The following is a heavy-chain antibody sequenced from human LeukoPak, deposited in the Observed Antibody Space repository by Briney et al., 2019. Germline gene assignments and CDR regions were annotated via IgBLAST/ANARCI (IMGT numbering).Heavy chain of an antibody. J-gene: IGHJ4*02. CDR3: ARNDQGYSYPYYFDY. V-gene: IGHV4-34*01. D-gene: IGHD5-18*01. CDR2: INHSGST. Sequence: SETLSLTCAVYGGTFSGYYWSWIRQPPGKGLEWIGEINHSGSTNYNPSLKSRVTISVDTSKNQFSLKLSSVTAADTAVYYCARNDQGYSYPYYFDYWGQGTLVTVSS. CDR1: GGTFSGYY.